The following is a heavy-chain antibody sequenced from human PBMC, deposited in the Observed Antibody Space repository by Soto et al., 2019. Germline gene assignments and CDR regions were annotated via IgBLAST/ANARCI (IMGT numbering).Heavy chain of an antibody. CDR1: GYTFTGYY. CDR3: ARGSSWYSIPSYYGMDV. J-gene: IGHJ6*02. Sequence: ASVKVSCKASGYTFTGYYMHWVRHAPGQGLEWMGWINPNSGGTNYAQKFQGRVTMTRDTSISTAYMELSRLRSDDTAVYYCARGSSWYSIPSYYGMDVWGQGTTGTVSS. V-gene: IGHV1-2*02. D-gene: IGHD6-13*01. CDR2: INPNSGGT.